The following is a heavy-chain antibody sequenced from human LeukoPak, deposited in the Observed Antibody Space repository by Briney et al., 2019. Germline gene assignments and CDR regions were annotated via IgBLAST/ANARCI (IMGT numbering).Heavy chain of an antibody. CDR3: AREEVGGKYYFDY. Sequence: GGSLRLSCAASGFTFSSYGMHWVRRAPGKGLEWVAVIWYDGSNKYYADSVKGRFTISRDNSKNALYLQMNSLRAEDTAVYYCAREEVGGKYYFDYWGQGTLVTVSS. J-gene: IGHJ4*02. CDR2: IWYDGSNK. V-gene: IGHV3-33*01. CDR1: GFTFSSYG. D-gene: IGHD1-26*01.